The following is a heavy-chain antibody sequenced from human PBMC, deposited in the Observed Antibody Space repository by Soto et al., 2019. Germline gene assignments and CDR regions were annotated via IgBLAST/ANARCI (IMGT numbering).Heavy chain of an antibody. D-gene: IGHD2-2*03. Sequence: PSETLSLTCTVSGGSISSGGYYWSWIRQHPGKGLEWIGYSYYSGSTYYNPSLKSRVTISVDTSKNQFSLKLSSVTAADTAVYYCARVGGYCSSTSCYEPAFDIWGQGTMVTVSS. V-gene: IGHV4-31*03. CDR2: SYYSGST. CDR1: GGSISSGGYY. CDR3: ARVGGYCSSTSCYEPAFDI. J-gene: IGHJ3*02.